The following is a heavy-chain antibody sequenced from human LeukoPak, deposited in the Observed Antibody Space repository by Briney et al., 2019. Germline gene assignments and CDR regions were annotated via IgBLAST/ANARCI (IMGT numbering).Heavy chain of an antibody. D-gene: IGHD3-10*01. J-gene: IGHJ4*02. CDR2: INHSGST. CDR3: ARGGMVRGVIGY. V-gene: IGHV4-34*01. Sequence: SETLSLTWAVYGGSFSGYYWSWIRQPPGKGLEWIGEINHSGSTNYNPSLKSRVTISVDTSKNQFSLKLSSVTAADTAVYYCARGGMVRGVIGYWGQGTLVTVSS. CDR1: GGSFSGYY.